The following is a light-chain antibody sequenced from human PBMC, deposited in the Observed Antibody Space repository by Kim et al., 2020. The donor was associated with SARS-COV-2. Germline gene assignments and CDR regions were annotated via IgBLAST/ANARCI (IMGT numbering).Light chain of an antibody. Sequence: SYELTQPPSVSVSPGQTASITCSGDKLGDKYVCWYQQKPGQSPVRVIYEDSRRPSGIPERFLGSNSGNTATLTIRGTQAMDEADYYCQAWDSSTGVFGGGTQLTVL. CDR2: EDS. V-gene: IGLV3-1*01. CDR1: KLGDKY. J-gene: IGLJ3*02. CDR3: QAWDSSTGV.